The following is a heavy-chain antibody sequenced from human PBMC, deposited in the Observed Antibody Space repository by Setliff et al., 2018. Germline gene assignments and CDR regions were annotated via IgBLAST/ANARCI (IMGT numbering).Heavy chain of an antibody. CDR3: TKAGEWELLVHYFDC. CDR2: IIPIFGTA. Sequence: GASVKVSCKASGYTFTSYGISWVRQAPGQGLEWMGGIIPIFGTANYAQKFQGRVTITADESTSTAYMELSSLRSEDTAVYYCTKAGEWELLVHYFDCWGQGTLVTAPQ. V-gene: IGHV1-69*13. CDR1: GYTFTSYG. D-gene: IGHD1-26*01. J-gene: IGHJ4*02.